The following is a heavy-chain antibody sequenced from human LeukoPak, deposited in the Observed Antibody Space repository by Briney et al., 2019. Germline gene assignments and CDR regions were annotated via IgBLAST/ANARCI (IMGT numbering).Heavy chain of an antibody. CDR1: GSLFTSYW. CDR2: IYPGDSDT. CDR3: ARQVPAATHNWFDP. V-gene: IGHV5-51*01. J-gene: IGHJ5*02. D-gene: IGHD2-2*01. Sequence: GESLQISCKGSGSLFTSYWIGWVRPVPGKGLEGMGIIYPGDSDTRYSPSFQGQVTISADKSISTAYLQWSSLKASDTAMYYCARQVPAATHNWFDPWGQGTLVTVSS.